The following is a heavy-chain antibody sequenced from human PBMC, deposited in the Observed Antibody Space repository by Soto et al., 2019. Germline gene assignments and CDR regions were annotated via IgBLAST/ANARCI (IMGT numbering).Heavy chain of an antibody. CDR1: GFTFSSYA. CDR3: ARDGGKTATVLNYGMDV. J-gene: IGHJ6*02. Sequence: GGSLRLSCAASGFTFSSYAMHWVRQAPGKGLEWVAVISYDGSNKYYADSVKGRFTTSRDNSKNTLYLQMNSLRAEDTAVYYCARDGGKTATVLNYGMDVWGQGTTVTVSS. V-gene: IGHV3-30-3*01. D-gene: IGHD5-18*01. CDR2: ISYDGSNK.